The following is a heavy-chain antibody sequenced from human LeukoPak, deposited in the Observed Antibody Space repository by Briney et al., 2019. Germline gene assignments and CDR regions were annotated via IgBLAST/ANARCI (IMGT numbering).Heavy chain of an antibody. CDR2: IYYSGST. Sequence: PSETLSLTCTVSGGSISSYYWSWIRQPPGKGLEWIGYIYYSGSTNYNPSLKSRVTISVDTSKNQFSPKLSSVTAADTAVYYCARDGAYYGSGSYYPNWFDPWGQGTLVTVSS. CDR3: ARDGAYYGSGSYYPNWFDP. V-gene: IGHV4-59*01. J-gene: IGHJ5*02. CDR1: GGSISSYY. D-gene: IGHD3-10*01.